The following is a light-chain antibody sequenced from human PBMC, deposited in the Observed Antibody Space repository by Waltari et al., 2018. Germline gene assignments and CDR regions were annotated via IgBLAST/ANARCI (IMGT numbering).Light chain of an antibody. V-gene: IGKV4-1*01. CDR1: QSVLYNSNNKNH. CDR2: WAS. Sequence: DIVMTQSPDSLAVSLGERATINCKSSQSVLYNSNNKNHLAWYQQKQGQPPKLLIYWASTRESGVPDRFSGSGSGTDVTLTITSLQAEDVAVYYCQQHYSSPPTFGQGTKVEIK. CDR3: QQHYSSPPT. J-gene: IGKJ1*01.